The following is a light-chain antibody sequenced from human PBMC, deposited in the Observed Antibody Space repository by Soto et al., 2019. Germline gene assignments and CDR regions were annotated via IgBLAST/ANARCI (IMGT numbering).Light chain of an antibody. CDR2: AAS. Sequence: DIQMTQSPSFLSASVGDRVTITCRASQTIDRWLAWYQQKPGKAPKVLIYAASSLRSGVPSRFSGSGSGTDFSLTINSLQPEDLATYYCKQSKSFPLTFGRGTKVDIK. CDR1: QTIDRW. J-gene: IGKJ4*01. V-gene: IGKV1-12*01. CDR3: KQSKSFPLT.